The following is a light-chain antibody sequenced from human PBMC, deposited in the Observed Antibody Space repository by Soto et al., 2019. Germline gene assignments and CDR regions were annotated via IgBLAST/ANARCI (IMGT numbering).Light chain of an antibody. CDR2: DAS. V-gene: IGKV1-5*01. J-gene: IGKJ1*01. CDR3: QHYHDYPWT. Sequence: DIQMTQSPYTLSASVGDRVPLTCRASQSISSWLAWYQQKPGKAPKLLIYDASSLKSGVPSRFSGGGSETEFTLTISSLQPDDVATYYCQHYHDYPWTFGQGTKVDIK. CDR1: QSISSW.